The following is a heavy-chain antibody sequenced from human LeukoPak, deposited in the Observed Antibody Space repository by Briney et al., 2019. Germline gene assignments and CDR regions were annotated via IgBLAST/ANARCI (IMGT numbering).Heavy chain of an antibody. Sequence: ASVKVSCKASGYTFTSYDINWVRQATGQGLVWMGWMNPNSGNTGYAQKFQGRVTMTRNTSISTAYMELSSLRSEDTAVYYCARGPVVTPVKNWFDPWGQGTLVTVSS. V-gene: IGHV1-8*01. J-gene: IGHJ5*02. CDR1: GYTFTSYD. D-gene: IGHD4-23*01. CDR2: MNPNSGNT. CDR3: ARGPVVTPVKNWFDP.